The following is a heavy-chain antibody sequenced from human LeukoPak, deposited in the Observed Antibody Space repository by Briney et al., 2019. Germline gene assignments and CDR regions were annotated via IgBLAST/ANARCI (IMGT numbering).Heavy chain of an antibody. V-gene: IGHV4-34*01. CDR3: ARRWNYGRNYYIDV. Sequence: SETLSLTCAVYGGSFSNYFWSWIRQPPGKGLDWIGEINDSGRSNYNPSLMSRVTVSVDTSKNQFSLRLTSVTATDTAVYYCARRWNYGRNYYIDVWGNGATVSVAS. CDR1: GGSFSNYF. CDR2: INDSGRS. D-gene: IGHD1-7*01. J-gene: IGHJ6*03.